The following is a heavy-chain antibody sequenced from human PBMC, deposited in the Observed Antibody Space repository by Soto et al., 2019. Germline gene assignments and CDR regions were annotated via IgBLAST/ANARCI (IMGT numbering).Heavy chain of an antibody. V-gene: IGHV3-23*01. CDR2: ISGSGGST. CDR3: AKVGGTYYDFWSGSFGSYYYYYYGMDV. Sequence: EVQLLESGGGLVQPGGSLRLSCAASGFTFSSYAMSWVRQAPGKGLEWVSAISGSGGSTYYADSVKGRFTISRDNSKNTLYLQMNSLRAEDTAVYYCAKVGGTYYDFWSGSFGSYYYYYYGMDVWGQGTTVTVSS. D-gene: IGHD3-3*01. CDR1: GFTFSSYA. J-gene: IGHJ6*02.